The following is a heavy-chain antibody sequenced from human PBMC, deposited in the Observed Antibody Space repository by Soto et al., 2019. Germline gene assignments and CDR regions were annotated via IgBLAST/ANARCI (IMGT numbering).Heavy chain of an antibody. D-gene: IGHD6-13*01. CDR2: INPNSGGT. CDR3: ARDGPEYSSSWYPGRYYYYGMDV. CDR1: GYTFTGYY. V-gene: IGHV1-2*04. J-gene: IGHJ6*02. Sequence: ASVKVSCKASGYTFTGYYMHWVRQVPGQGLEWMGWINPNSGGTNYAQKFQGWVTMTRDTSISTAYMELSRLRSDDTAVYYCARDGPEYSSSWYPGRYYYYGMDVWGQGTTVTVSS.